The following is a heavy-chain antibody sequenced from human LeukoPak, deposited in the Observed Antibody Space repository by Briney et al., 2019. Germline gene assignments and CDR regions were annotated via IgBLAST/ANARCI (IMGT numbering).Heavy chain of an antibody. Sequence: SGPTLVNPTQTLTLTCTFSVFSLSTSGVGVCWIRQPPGKALEWLALIYWNDDKRYSPSLKSRLTITKDTSKNQVVLTMTNMDPVNTATYYCAHLDYYDSSGYYSNLHNWFDPWGQGTLVTVSS. D-gene: IGHD3-22*01. CDR1: VFSLSTSGVG. CDR3: AHLDYYDSSGYYSNLHNWFDP. J-gene: IGHJ5*02. V-gene: IGHV2-5*01. CDR2: IYWNDDK.